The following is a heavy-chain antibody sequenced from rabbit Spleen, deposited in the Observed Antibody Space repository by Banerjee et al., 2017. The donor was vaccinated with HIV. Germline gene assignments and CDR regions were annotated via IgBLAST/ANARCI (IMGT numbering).Heavy chain of an antibody. D-gene: IGHD8-1*01. CDR3: ARGGDGSRYRFDL. CDR2: IEAGSSGFS. Sequence: QEQLVESGGGLVKRGASLTLTCKASGVSFSGSSYMCWVRQAPGKGLEWIACIEAGSSGFSYFASWAKGRFTISKTSSTTVTLQMTSLTVADTANYFCARGGDGSRYRFDLWGPGTLVTVS. V-gene: IGHV1S45*01. CDR1: GVSFSGSSY. J-gene: IGHJ4*01.